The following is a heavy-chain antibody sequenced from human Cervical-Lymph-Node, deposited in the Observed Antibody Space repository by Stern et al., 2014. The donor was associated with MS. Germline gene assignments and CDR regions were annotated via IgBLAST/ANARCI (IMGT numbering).Heavy chain of an antibody. D-gene: IGHD6-13*01. Sequence: QVQLMQSGAEVKKPGASVKVSCKASGYTFTNYALHWVRQAPGQRPEWMGLIHPGNGDAKYSQNFQDRVTITRDTSANTVYMELRSLRVEDTAMYYCARGYSTTYLDYWGQGTLVTVSS. CDR3: ARGYSTTYLDY. CDR2: IHPGNGDA. CDR1: GYTFTNYA. J-gene: IGHJ4*02. V-gene: IGHV1-3*01.